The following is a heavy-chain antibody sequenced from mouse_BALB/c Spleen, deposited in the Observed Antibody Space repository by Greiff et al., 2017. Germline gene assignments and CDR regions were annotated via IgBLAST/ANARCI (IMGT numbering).Heavy chain of an antibody. V-gene: IGHV3-6*02. CDR1: GYSITSGYY. CDR3: AREDDGYYYAMDD. Sequence: EVQLQESGPGLVKPSQSLSLTCSVTGYSITSGYYWNWIRQFPGNKLEWMGDISYDGSNNYNPSLKNRISITRDTSKNQFFLKLNSVTTEDTATYYCAREDDGYYYAMDDWGQGTSVTVSS. CDR2: ISYDGSN. D-gene: IGHD2-3*01. J-gene: IGHJ4*01.